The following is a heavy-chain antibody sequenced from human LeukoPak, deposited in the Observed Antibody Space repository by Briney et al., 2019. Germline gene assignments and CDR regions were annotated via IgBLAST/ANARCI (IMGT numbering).Heavy chain of an antibody. Sequence: GGSLRLSCEASGFNFGTYGMHWVRQAPGKGLEWVAAIWYDGTNENYVDSVKGRFGISRDNSKNTLYLQMNHLRDKDTAVYYCATAYGDYFDSWGQGTLVTVAS. CDR2: IWYDGTNE. V-gene: IGHV3-33*01. CDR1: GFNFGTYG. J-gene: IGHJ4*02. D-gene: IGHD4-17*01. CDR3: ATAYGDYFDS.